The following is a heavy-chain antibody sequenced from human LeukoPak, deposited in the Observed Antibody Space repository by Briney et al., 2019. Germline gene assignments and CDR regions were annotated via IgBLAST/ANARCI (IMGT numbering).Heavy chain of an antibody. CDR1: GGSISGYY. D-gene: IGHD3-3*01. J-gene: IGHJ4*02. CDR2: LYYSGGA. CDR3: ARRADLWSDSYSGPFFDY. V-gene: IGHV4-59*08. Sequence: SETLSLTCIVSGGSISGYYWSWIRQPPGKGLEWIGYLYYSGGAYYNPSLKSRVTISADTSRNHFSLKLKFVTAADTAVYYCARRADLWSDSYSGPFFDYWGQGARVTVSS.